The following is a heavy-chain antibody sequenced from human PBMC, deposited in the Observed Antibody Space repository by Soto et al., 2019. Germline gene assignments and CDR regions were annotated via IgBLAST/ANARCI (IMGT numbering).Heavy chain of an antibody. D-gene: IGHD3-10*01. V-gene: IGHV2-70*11. CDR1: GFSLSTSGMC. CDR2: IDWDDDK. Sequence: SGPTLVNPTQTLTLTCTFSGFSLSTSGMCVSWIRQPPGKALEWLARIDWDDDKYYSTSLKTRLTISKDTSKNQVVLTMTNMDPVDTATYYCARIGPYGSGSYYNVSDYWGQGTLVTVSS. CDR3: ARIGPYGSGSYYNVSDY. J-gene: IGHJ4*02.